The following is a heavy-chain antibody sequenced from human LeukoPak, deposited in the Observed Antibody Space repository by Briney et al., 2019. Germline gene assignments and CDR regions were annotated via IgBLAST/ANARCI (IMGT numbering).Heavy chain of an antibody. CDR2: ISSSGSTI. D-gene: IGHD6-13*01. J-gene: IGHJ4*02. Sequence: PGGSLRLSCAASGFTSSDYYMSWIRQAPGKGLEWVSYISSSGSTIYYADSVKGRFTISRDNAKNSLYLQMNSLRAEDTAVYYCARDHRPLPPRSHSSSWDYTDYWGQGTLVTVSS. CDR1: GFTSSDYY. V-gene: IGHV3-11*04. CDR3: ARDHRPLPPRSHSSSWDYTDY.